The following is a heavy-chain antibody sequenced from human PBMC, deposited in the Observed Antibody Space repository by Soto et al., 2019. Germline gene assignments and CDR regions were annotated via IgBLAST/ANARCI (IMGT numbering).Heavy chain of an antibody. CDR1: GYSLTSYW. CDR2: IDPSDSYT. V-gene: IGHV5-10-1*01. CDR3: ARADDYDYYGMDV. Sequence: PGDSLKISCKGSGYSLTSYWISWVRQMPGKGLEWMGRIDPSDSYTNYSPSFQGHVTISADKSISTAYLQWSSLKASDTAMYYCARADDYDYYGMDVWGQGTTVTVSS. J-gene: IGHJ6*02.